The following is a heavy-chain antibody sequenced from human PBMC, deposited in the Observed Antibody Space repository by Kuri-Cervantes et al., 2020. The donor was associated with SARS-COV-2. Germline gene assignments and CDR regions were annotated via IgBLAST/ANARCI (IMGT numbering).Heavy chain of an antibody. D-gene: IGHD3-3*01. Sequence: GSLRLSCTVSGGSISSYYWSWIRQPAGKGLEWIGRIYTSGSTNYNPSLKSRVTISVDTSKNQFSLKLSSVTAADTAVYYCARRVPPWYDFWSGYYGMDVWGQGTTVTVSS. CDR3: ARRVPPWYDFWSGYYGMDV. V-gene: IGHV4-4*07. CDR2: IYTSGST. CDR1: GGSISSYY. J-gene: IGHJ6*02.